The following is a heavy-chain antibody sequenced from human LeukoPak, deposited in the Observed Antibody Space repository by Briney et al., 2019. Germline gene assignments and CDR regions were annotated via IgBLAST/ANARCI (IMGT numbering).Heavy chain of an antibody. D-gene: IGHD6-13*01. J-gene: IGHJ3*02. V-gene: IGHV3-7*01. Sequence: GGSLRLSCAASGFTVSSNYMSWVRQAPGKGLEWVANIRKDGRDIHYVDSVKGRFTISRDNAKNSLYLEMSSLRGEDTALYYCARDTSPRIAAIYYDAFDIWGQGTMVTVSS. CDR2: IRKDGRDI. CDR3: ARDTSPRIAAIYYDAFDI. CDR1: GFTVSSNY.